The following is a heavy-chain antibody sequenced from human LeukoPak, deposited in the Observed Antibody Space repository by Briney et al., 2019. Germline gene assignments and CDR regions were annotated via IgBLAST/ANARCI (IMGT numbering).Heavy chain of an antibody. CDR2: ISYDGSNK. D-gene: IGHD2-2*02. V-gene: IGHV3-30*18. CDR1: GFTFSSYG. J-gene: IGHJ4*02. CDR3: AKDSGYCSSTSCDMNY. Sequence: GGSLRLSCAASGFTFSSYGMHWVRQAPGKGLEWVAVISYDGSNKYYADSVKGRFTISRDNSKNTLYLQMNSLRAEDTAVYYCAKDSGYCSSTSCDMNYWGQGTLVTVSS.